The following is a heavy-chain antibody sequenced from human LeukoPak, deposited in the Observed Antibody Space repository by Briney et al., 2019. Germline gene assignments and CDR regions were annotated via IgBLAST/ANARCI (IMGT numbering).Heavy chain of an antibody. V-gene: IGHV3-21*01. CDR1: GFTFSRYS. D-gene: IGHD2-2*01. CDR3: AKDGALSTSWYFYCDY. Sequence: KPGGSLRLSCAASGFTFSRYSMTWVRQTPGKGLQWVSAISEDSGYIYYADSVKGRFIVSRDNAKNSLYLQMYSLRAEDTAVYYCAKDGALSTSWYFYCDYWGQGTLVTVSS. CDR2: ISEDSGYI. J-gene: IGHJ4*02.